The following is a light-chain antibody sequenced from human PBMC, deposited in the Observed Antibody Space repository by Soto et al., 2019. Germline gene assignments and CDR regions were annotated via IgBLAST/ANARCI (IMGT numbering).Light chain of an antibody. CDR1: SSDVGGYNY. J-gene: IGLJ3*02. V-gene: IGLV2-14*01. CDR2: DVS. CDR3: CSYTVATPRDVRV. Sequence: QSALTQPASVAGSPGQAITISCTGTSSDVGGYNYVSWYQQHPGKAPEVIIYDVSYRPSGVSNRFSGSKSGNTASLTISGLQADAEAEYYCCSYTVATPRDVRVFGGGTKITVL.